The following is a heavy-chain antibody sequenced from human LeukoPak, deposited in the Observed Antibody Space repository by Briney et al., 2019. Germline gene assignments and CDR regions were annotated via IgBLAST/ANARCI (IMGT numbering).Heavy chain of an antibody. Sequence: GGSLRLFCAASGFTVSSNYMSWVRQARGKGLEWASVIYSGGSTYYADSVKGRFTISRDNSKNTLYLQMNSLRAEDTAVYYCATDKSYYDSSGYYFAFSYGMDVWGQGTTVTVSS. CDR3: ATDKSYYDSSGYYFAFSYGMDV. V-gene: IGHV3-53*01. J-gene: IGHJ6*02. CDR1: GFTVSSNY. D-gene: IGHD3-22*01. CDR2: IYSGGST.